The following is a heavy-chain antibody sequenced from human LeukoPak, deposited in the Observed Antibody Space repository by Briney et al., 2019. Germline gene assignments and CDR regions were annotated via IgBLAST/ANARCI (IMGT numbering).Heavy chain of an antibody. CDR2: ISYDGSIK. CDR1: GFTFSNYA. D-gene: IGHD3-10*01. Sequence: GGSLRLSYAASGFTFSNYAMHWIRQAPGKGLEWVAVISYDGSIKYYADSLKGRFTISRDNSKNTLYLQMNSLRAEDTAVYYCARTLVLYGSGSFFDFWGQGTLVTVSS. J-gene: IGHJ4*02. V-gene: IGHV3-30-3*01. CDR3: ARTLVLYGSGSFFDF.